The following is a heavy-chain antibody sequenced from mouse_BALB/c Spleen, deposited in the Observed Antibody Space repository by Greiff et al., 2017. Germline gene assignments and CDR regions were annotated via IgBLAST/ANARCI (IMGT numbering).Heavy chain of an antibody. J-gene: IGHJ3*01. V-gene: IGHV7-3*02. CDR1: GFTFTDYY. D-gene: IGHD2-1*01. Sequence: EVKVVESGGGLVQPGGSLRLSCATSGFTFTDYYMSWVRQPPGKALEWLGFIRNKANGYTTEYSASVKGRFTISRDNSQSILYLQMNTLRAEDSATYYCAREGDGNYGFFAYWGQGTLVTVSA. CDR2: IRNKANGYTT. CDR3: AREGDGNYGFFAY.